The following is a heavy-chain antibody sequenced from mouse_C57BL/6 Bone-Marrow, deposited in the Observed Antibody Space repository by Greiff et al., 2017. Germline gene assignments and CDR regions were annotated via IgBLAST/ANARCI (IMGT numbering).Heavy chain of an antibody. D-gene: IGHD1-1*01. V-gene: IGHV1-64*01. CDR2: IHPNSGST. J-gene: IGHJ1*03. CDR1: GYTFTSYW. Sequence: QVQLQQPGAELVKPGASVKLSCKASGYTFTSYWMHWVKQRPGQGLEWIGMIHPNSGSTNYNEKFKSKATLTVDKSSSTAYMQLSSLTSEDSAVYDCARSALLLRYWYFDVGGTGTTVTVSA. CDR3: ARSALLLRYWYFDV.